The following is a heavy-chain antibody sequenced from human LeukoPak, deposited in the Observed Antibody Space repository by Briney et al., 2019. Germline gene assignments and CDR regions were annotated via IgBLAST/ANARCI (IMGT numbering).Heavy chain of an antibody. CDR3: ARWAITMVRGVIDLNAFDI. D-gene: IGHD3-10*01. Sequence: KTGGSLRLSCAASGFTFSSYSMNWVRQAPGKGLEWVSSISSSSSYIYYADSVKGRFTISRDNAKNSLYLQMNSLRAEDTAVYYCARWAITMVRGVIDLNAFDIWGQGTMVTVSS. CDR2: ISSSSSYI. J-gene: IGHJ3*02. CDR1: GFTFSSYS. V-gene: IGHV3-21*01.